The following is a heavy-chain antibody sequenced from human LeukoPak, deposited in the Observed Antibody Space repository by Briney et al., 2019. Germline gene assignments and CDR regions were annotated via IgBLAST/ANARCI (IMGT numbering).Heavy chain of an antibody. CDR2: MYYTGST. Sequence: PSETLSLTCSVSGGSISSYFWSWIRQPPGKGLEWIGSMYYTGSTNYNPSLKSRVTISVDTSKNQFSLKLSSVTAADTAVYYCASFYGSGSSPFDYWGQGTLVTVSS. V-gene: IGHV4-59*08. D-gene: IGHD3-10*01. J-gene: IGHJ4*02. CDR1: GGSISSYF. CDR3: ASFYGSGSSPFDY.